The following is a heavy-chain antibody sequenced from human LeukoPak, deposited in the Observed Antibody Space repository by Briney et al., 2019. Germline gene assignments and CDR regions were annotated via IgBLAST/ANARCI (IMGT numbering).Heavy chain of an antibody. CDR1: GGSISNYY. D-gene: IGHD5-18*01. Sequence: PSETLSLTCTVSGGSISNYYWSWIRQPPGKGLKWIGYIYSSGSVSTNYNPSLKSRVTISIDTSKNQFSLKLNSVTAADTAVYYCARAKRGYSYGYNDYWGQGTLVTVSS. CDR2: IYSSGSVST. V-gene: IGHV4-59*08. J-gene: IGHJ4*02. CDR3: ARAKRGYSYGYNDY.